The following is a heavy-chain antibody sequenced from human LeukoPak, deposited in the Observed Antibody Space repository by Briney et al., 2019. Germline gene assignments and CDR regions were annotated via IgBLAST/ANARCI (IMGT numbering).Heavy chain of an antibody. J-gene: IGHJ4*02. CDR2: MNPNSGNT. D-gene: IGHD3-22*01. V-gene: IGHV1-8*01. CDR3: ARQVYYDSYNDY. CDR1: GYTFTSYD. Sequence: ASVKVSCKASGYTFTSYDINWVRQATGQGLEWMGWMNPNSGNTGYAQKFQGRVTMTRNTSISTAYTELSSLRSEDTAVYYCARQVYYDSYNDYWGQGTLVTVSS.